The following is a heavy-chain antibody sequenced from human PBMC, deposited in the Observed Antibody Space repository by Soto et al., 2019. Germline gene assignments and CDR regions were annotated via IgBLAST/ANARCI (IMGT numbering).Heavy chain of an antibody. J-gene: IGHJ4*02. CDR2: INPSGGST. CDR1: GYTFTSYF. V-gene: IGHV1-46*01. D-gene: IGHD2-15*01. CDR3: ARVECSDGSCYSVDY. Sequence: QVQLVQSGAEVKKPGASVNVSCKASGYTFTSYFMHWVRQAPGQGLEWMGIINPSGGSTSYAQKFQGRVTMTRDTSTSKVDMELSSRRSEDTAVYYCARVECSDGSCYSVDYWGQGPLVTVSS.